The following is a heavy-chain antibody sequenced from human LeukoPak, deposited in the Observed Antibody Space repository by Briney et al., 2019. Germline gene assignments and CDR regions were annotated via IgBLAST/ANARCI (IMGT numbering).Heavy chain of an antibody. CDR1: GYTFTSYY. Sequence: ASVKVSCKASGYTFTSYYMHWVRQAPGQGLEWMGIINPSGGSTSYAQKFQGRVTMTRDTSTSTVYMELSSLRSEDTAVYYCARSTSMVRGVYQPDYWGQGTLVTVSS. V-gene: IGHV1-46*01. J-gene: IGHJ4*02. CDR3: ARSTSMVRGVYQPDY. CDR2: INPSGGST. D-gene: IGHD3-10*01.